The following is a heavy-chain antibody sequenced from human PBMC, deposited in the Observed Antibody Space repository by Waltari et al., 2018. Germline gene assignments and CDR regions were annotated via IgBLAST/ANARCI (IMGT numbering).Heavy chain of an antibody. Sequence: VHLLQSGGGLVQPGGSLRVSCSAPGFTFSSFGMNWVRQAPGKGLEWVSGISGRDSGGKTYYADSVEGRFTISRDNSRNTLYLQMNSLRAEDTAVYYCAKAGYSSNWPNFDSWGQGALVTVSS. D-gene: IGHD6-13*01. CDR1: GFTFSSFG. CDR3: AKAGYSSNWPNFDS. V-gene: IGHV3-23*01. CDR2: ISGRDSGGKT. J-gene: IGHJ4*02.